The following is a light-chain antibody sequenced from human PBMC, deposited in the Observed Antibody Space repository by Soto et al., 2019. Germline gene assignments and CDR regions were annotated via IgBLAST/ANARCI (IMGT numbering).Light chain of an antibody. CDR2: GAS. Sequence: AIQMTQSPSSLSSSVGDRVTISFRASQGIGNALGWYQQKTGKPPKVLIYGASNLQSGVPPRFSGSGSGTDFTLTISRLEPEDFAVYYCQHYGSLSWTFGQGTKVDI. CDR1: QGIGNA. V-gene: IGKV1-6*01. CDR3: QHYGSLSWT. J-gene: IGKJ1*01.